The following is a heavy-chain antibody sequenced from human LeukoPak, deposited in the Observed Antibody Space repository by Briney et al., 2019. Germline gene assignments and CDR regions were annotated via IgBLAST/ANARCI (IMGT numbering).Heavy chain of an antibody. CDR1: GFTVSSNY. J-gene: IGHJ4*02. D-gene: IGHD1-1*01. Sequence: PGGSLRLSCAASGFTVSSNYMSWVRQAPGKGLEWVSSISSSSSYIYYTDSVKGRFTISRDNAKNSLYLQMNSLRAEDTAVYYCARDSGGNWETQSYYFDYWGQGTLVTVSS. CDR2: ISSSSSYI. V-gene: IGHV3-21*01. CDR3: ARDSGGNWETQSYYFDY.